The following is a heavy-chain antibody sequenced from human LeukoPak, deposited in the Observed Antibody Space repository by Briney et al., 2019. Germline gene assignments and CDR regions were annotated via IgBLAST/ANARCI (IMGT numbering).Heavy chain of an antibody. J-gene: IGHJ5*02. CDR3: ARVGTDIVVVPAAYNWFDP. D-gene: IGHD2-2*01. V-gene: IGHV1-69*13. Sequence: SVKVSCKASGYTFTSYGISWVRQAPGQGLEWMGGIIPIFGTANYAQKFQGRVTITADESTSTAYMELSSLRSEDTAVYYCARVGTDIVVVPAAYNWFDPWGQGTLVTVSS. CDR1: GYTFTSYG. CDR2: IIPIFGTA.